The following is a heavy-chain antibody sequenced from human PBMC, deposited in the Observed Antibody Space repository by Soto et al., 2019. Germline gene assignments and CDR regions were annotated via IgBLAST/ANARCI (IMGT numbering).Heavy chain of an antibody. CDR1: GFTFRYYG. V-gene: IGHV3-30*18. CDR3: AKDVGGTEQLWLRYYYYGMDV. J-gene: IGHJ6*02. D-gene: IGHD5-18*01. Sequence: GSLRLSCAASGFTFRYYGMHWVRQAPGKGLAWVAVISYDGSNKYYADSVKGRFTISRDNSKNTLYLQMNSLRAEDTAVYYCAKDVGGTEQLWLRYYYYGMDVWGQGTTVTVSS. CDR2: ISYDGSNK.